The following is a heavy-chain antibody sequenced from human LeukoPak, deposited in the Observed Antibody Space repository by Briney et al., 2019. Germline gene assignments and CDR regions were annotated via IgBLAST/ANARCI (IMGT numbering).Heavy chain of an antibody. D-gene: IGHD6-19*01. CDR1: GFTFSSYG. CDR3: AKDPATRRKPVAGTDSPTD. V-gene: IGHV3-30*02. CDR2: IRYDGSNK. Sequence: GGSLRLSCAASGFTFSSYGMHWVRQAPGKGLEWVAFIRYDGSNKYYADSVKGRFTISRDNSKNTLYLQMNSLRAEDTAVYYCAKDPATRRKPVAGTDSPTDWGQGTLVTVSS. J-gene: IGHJ4*02.